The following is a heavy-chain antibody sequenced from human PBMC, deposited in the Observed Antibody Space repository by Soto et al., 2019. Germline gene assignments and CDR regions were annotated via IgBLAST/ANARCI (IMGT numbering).Heavy chain of an antibody. J-gene: IGHJ5*02. D-gene: IGHD5-18*01. CDR2: IIPIFGTA. CDR3: ARDYGGQLWFIDP. Sequence: ASVKVSCKASGGTFSSYAISWVRQAPGQGLEWMGGIIPIFGTANYAQKFQGRVTITADESTSTAYMELSSLRSEDTAVYYCARDYGGQLWFIDPWGQGTLVTVSS. CDR1: GGTFSSYA. V-gene: IGHV1-69*13.